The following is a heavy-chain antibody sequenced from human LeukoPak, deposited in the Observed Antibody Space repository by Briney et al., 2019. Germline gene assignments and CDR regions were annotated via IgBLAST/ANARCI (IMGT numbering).Heavy chain of an antibody. CDR3: AKDLGSSGYYLDY. D-gene: IGHD3-22*01. CDR2: ISGSGGST. CDR1: GFTFSSYA. J-gene: IGHJ4*02. Sequence: GGSLRLSCAASGFTFSSYAMSWVRQAPGKGLEWVSAISGSGGSTYYADSVKGRFTISRDNSKNTPYLQMNSLKAEDTAVYYCAKDLGSSGYYLDYWGQGTLVTVSS. V-gene: IGHV3-23*01.